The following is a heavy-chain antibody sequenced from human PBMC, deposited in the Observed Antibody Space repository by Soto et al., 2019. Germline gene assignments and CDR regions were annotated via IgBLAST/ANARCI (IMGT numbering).Heavy chain of an antibody. CDR3: ARVGSGSYYKKTFDD. V-gene: IGHV4-34*01. J-gene: IGHJ4*02. D-gene: IGHD3-10*01. CDR1: GGSFSGYY. CDR2: INHSGST. Sequence: PSETLSLTCAVYGGSFSGYYWSWIRQPPGKGLEWIGEINHSGSTNYNPSLKSRVTISVDTSKNQFSLKLSSVTAADTAVYYCARVGSGSYYKKTFDDWGQGTLVTVSS.